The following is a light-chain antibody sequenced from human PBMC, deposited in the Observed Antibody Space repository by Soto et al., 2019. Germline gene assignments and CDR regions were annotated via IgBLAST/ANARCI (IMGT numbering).Light chain of an antibody. Sequence: QSALTQPPSASGSPGQSVTISCTGTKNDIGVYDFVSWYQHHPGKAPRLIIYEVVQRPSGVPDRFSGSKSGNTASLTVSGLQAAEEADYFCKSYDGSNTYVFGSGTKVTVL. V-gene: IGLV2-8*01. CDR1: KNDIGVYDF. CDR3: KSYDGSNTYV. CDR2: EVV. J-gene: IGLJ1*01.